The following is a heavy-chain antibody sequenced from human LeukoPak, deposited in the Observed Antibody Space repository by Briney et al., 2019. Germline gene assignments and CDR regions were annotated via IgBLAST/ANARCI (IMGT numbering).Heavy chain of an antibody. CDR2: ISSSSSYI. D-gene: IGHD6-13*01. J-gene: IGHJ3*02. Sequence: GGSLRLSCAASGFTFSSYAMSWVRQAPGKGLEWVSSISSSSSYIYYADSVKGRYTISRDDAKNSLYLEMNSLGAEDTAVYYCARHARPYSSRQGDVFDIWGQGTMVTVSS. CDR3: ARHARPYSSRQGDVFDI. CDR1: GFTFSSYA. V-gene: IGHV3-21*01.